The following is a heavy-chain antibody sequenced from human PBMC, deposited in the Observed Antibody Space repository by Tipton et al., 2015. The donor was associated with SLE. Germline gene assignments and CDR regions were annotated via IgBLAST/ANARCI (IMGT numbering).Heavy chain of an antibody. V-gene: IGHV4-34*01. Sequence: LRLSCAASGFTFSTYWMHWVRQVPGKGLEWIGEINHSESTNYNPSLKSRVTISVDTSKNQFSLKLSSVTAADTALYYCARGYSGIWFDPWGQGTLVTVSS. CDR3: ARGYSGIWFDP. CDR1: GFTFSTYW. CDR2: INHSEST. D-gene: IGHD1-26*01. J-gene: IGHJ5*02.